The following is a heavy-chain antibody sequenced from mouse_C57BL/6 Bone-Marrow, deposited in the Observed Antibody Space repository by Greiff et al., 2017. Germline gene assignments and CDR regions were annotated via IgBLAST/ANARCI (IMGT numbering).Heavy chain of an antibody. D-gene: IGHD3-1*01. Sequence: VQLQQSGGDLVKPGGSLKLSCAASGFTFSSYGMSWVRQTPDKRLEWVATISSGGSYTYYPDSVKGRFTISRDNAKNTLYLQMSSLKSEDTAMYYCARPGYGVDYGGQGTTLTVSA. CDR1: GFTFSSYG. CDR2: ISSGGSYT. J-gene: IGHJ2*01. V-gene: IGHV5-6*01. CDR3: ARPGYGVDY.